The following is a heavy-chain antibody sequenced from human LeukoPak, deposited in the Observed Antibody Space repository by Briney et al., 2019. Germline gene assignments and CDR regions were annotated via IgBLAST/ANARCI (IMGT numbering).Heavy chain of an antibody. Sequence: GGSLRLSCAASGFTFSSYSMNWVSQAPGKGLEWVSSISSSSSHIYYADSVKGRFTISRDNAKNSLYLQMNSLRAEDTAVYYCASHYYGSGKFENWGQGTLVTVSS. CDR2: ISSSSSHI. CDR1: GFTFSSYS. J-gene: IGHJ4*02. V-gene: IGHV3-21*01. CDR3: ASHYYGSGKFEN. D-gene: IGHD3-10*01.